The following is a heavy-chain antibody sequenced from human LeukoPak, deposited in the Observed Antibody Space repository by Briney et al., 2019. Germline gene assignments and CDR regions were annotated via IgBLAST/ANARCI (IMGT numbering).Heavy chain of an antibody. CDR3: ARHVWLGPFDI. J-gene: IGHJ3*02. CDR1: GGPTSSDF. D-gene: IGHD3-16*01. CDR2: IYSSGTT. V-gene: IGHV4-59*08. Sequence: KPSETLSLTCTVSGGPTSSDFWSWIRQSPGKGLEWIGSIYSSGTTYYNPSLKSRVTISLDTSKTQFSLKLSSVTAADTAIYYCARHVWLGPFDIWGQGTMVTVSS.